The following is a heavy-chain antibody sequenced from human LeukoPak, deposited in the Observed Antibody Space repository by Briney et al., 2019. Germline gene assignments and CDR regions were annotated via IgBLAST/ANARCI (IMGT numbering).Heavy chain of an antibody. D-gene: IGHD6-19*01. Sequence: ASXKXSXKXSGYTFTXXXXXXXRQAPGQXXXXXGWISXYXGNTNYAXXLXGXXXXXTDTSTSTAYMELRSLRSDDTAVYYCARDRVAVAGQFDYWGQGTLVTVSS. V-gene: IGHV1-18*01. CDR2: ISXYXGNT. CDR3: ARDRVAVAGQFDY. J-gene: IGHJ4*02. CDR1: GYTFTXXX.